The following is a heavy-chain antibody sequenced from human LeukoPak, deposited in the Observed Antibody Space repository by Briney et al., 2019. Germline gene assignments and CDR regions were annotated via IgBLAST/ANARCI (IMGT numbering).Heavy chain of an antibody. D-gene: IGHD5-12*01. V-gene: IGHV4-4*07. CDR2: IYSSGTT. CDR1: GGSISNYY. Sequence: LSESLSLTCTVSGGSISNYYWSWIRQPAGKGLEWIGRIYSSGTTMYNPSLNSRVTMSVDTSKNQFSLKLSSVTAADTAVYFCASESSGYDHWGQGTLVTVSS. CDR3: ASESSGYDH. J-gene: IGHJ4*02.